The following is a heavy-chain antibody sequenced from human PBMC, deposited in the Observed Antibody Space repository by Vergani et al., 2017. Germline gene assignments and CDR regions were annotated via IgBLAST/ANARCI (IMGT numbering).Heavy chain of an antibody. J-gene: IGHJ5*02. CDR2: IYYSGST. V-gene: IGHV4-59*01. Sequence: QVQLQESGPGLVKPSETLSLTCTVSGGSISSYYWSWIRQPPGKGLEWIGYIYYSGSTNYNPSLKSRVTISVDTSKNQFSLKLSSVTAAGTAVYYCARLYYDFWSGRGDWFDPWGQGTLVTVSS. CDR1: GGSISSYY. D-gene: IGHD3-3*01. CDR3: ARLYYDFWSGRGDWFDP.